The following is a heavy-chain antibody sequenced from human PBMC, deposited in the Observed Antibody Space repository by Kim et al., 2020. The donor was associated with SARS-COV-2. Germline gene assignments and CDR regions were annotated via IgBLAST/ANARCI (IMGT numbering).Heavy chain of an antibody. CDR3: AKSKITMFQGVLYGMDV. Sequence: GGSLRLSCAASGFTFDDYAMHWVRQAPGKGLEWVSGISWNSGTIGYADSVKGRFTISRDNAKNSLYLQMNSPRTEDTALSYCAKSKITMFQGVLYGMDV. CDR1: GFTFDDYA. CDR2: ISWNSGTI. V-gene: IGHV3-9*01. J-gene: IGHJ6*01. D-gene: IGHD3-10*01.